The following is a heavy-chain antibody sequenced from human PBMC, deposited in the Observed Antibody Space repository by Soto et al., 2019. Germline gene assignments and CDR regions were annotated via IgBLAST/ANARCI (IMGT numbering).Heavy chain of an antibody. Sequence: SETMSLTCTVSGGSISSGGYYWSWIRQHPGKGLEWIGYIYYSGSTYYNPSLKSRVTISVDTSKNQFSLKLSSVTAADTAVYYCAREGYYDSSGPPPLDGMDVWGQGTTVTVSS. CDR3: AREGYYDSSGPPPLDGMDV. J-gene: IGHJ6*02. D-gene: IGHD3-22*01. V-gene: IGHV4-31*03. CDR2: IYYSGST. CDR1: GGSISSGGYY.